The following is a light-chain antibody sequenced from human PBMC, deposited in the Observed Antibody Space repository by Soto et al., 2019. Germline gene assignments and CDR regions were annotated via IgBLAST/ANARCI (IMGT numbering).Light chain of an antibody. J-gene: IGLJ2*01. CDR2: EVS. CDR1: SSDVGGSKY. V-gene: IGLV2-14*01. CDR3: SSYTTTSTLGVV. Sequence: QSALTQPASVSGSPGQSITISCTGTSSDVGGSKYVSWYQHHPGKAPKLIFYEVSNRPSGVSNRFSGSKSGNTASLTISGLQAEDEADYYCSSYTTTSTLGVVFGGGTKLTVL.